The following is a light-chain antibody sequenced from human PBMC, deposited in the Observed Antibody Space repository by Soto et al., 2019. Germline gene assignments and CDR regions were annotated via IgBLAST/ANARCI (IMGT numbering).Light chain of an antibody. CDR2: RAS. J-gene: IGKJ5*01. V-gene: IGKV1-27*01. Sequence: DIQMTQSPSSQSASVGDRVTITCRASQDIINYLAWYQQKPGTVPKLLIYRASTLQSGVPSRFSGSGSGTDFTLTISSLQPEDVATYYCQRYNSVPITFGQGTRLEI. CDR1: QDIINY. CDR3: QRYNSVPIT.